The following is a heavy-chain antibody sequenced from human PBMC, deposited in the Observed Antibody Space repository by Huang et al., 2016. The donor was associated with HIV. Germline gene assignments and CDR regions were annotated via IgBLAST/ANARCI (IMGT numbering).Heavy chain of an antibody. CDR2: IIPRFGTR. J-gene: IGHJ3*01. CDR3: AKRGGAWGSPYAFDL. V-gene: IGHV1-69*13. CDR1: GGSFNNFG. D-gene: IGHD3-16*01. Sequence: QVQLVQSGAEVRKPGSSVKVSCRAAGGSFNNFGINWGRQAPGQGLEWVGGIIPRFGTRNDAQRFKDRVTITADETTGVVHLEVTSLRSDDTAVYFCAKRGGAWGSPYAFDLWGPGTMVTVSS.